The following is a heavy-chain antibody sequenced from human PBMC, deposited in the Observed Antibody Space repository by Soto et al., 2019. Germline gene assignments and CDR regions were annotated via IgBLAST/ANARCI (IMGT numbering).Heavy chain of an antibody. CDR2: IIPIFGTA. CDR1: GGTFSSYA. V-gene: IGHV1-69*01. J-gene: IGHJ6*02. CDR3: ARTWVSDSSGYSPGAPYYYDGMDV. Sequence: QVQLVQSGAEVKKPGSSVKVSCKASGGTFSSYAISWVRQAPGQGLEWMGGIIPIFGTANYAQKFQGRVTITADESTSTAYMELSSLRSEDTAVYYCARTWVSDSSGYSPGAPYYYDGMDVWGQGTTVTVSS. D-gene: IGHD3-22*01.